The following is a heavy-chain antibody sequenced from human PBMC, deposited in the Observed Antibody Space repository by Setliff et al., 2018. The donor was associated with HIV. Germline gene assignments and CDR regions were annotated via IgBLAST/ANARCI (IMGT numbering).Heavy chain of an antibody. CDR3: ARGHCSGTNCYGVDYYGMDS. Sequence: SETLSLTCAVSGGSLSSDNWWTWVRQPPGKGLEWIGEIYHTEYTNYSPSLKSRVSISVDRSKNQFSLNLTSVTAADTAVYYCARGHCSGTNCYGVDYYGMDSWGQGTTVTGSS. CDR2: IYHTEYT. J-gene: IGHJ6*02. CDR1: GGSLSSDNW. D-gene: IGHD2-2*01. V-gene: IGHV4-4*02.